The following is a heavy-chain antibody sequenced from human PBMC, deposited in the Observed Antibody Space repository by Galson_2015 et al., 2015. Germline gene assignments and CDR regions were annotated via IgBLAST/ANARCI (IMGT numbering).Heavy chain of an antibody. CDR2: INEDGSER. CDR3: ARARGLEY. J-gene: IGHJ4*02. CDR1: GFPFNTYW. V-gene: IGHV3-7*03. Sequence: SLRLSCAASGFPFNTYWMSWVRQAPGKGLEWVAYINEDGSERHYVKSVEGRFTISRDNTKNSVHLQMDSLRADDTAVYYCARARGLEYWGQGTQVTVSS.